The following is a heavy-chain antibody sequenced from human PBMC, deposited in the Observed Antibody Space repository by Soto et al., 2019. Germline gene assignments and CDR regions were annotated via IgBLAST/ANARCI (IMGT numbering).Heavy chain of an antibody. J-gene: IGHJ3*02. CDR3: AGFRVVGDCCAFDT. CDR1: GGTFSSYA. D-gene: IGHD2-21*02. Sequence: QVQLVQSGAEVKKPGSSVKVSCKASGGTFSSYAISWVRQAPGQGLEWRGGIIPIFGTANYAQKFQGRVTITADESTSKAYMELSSLRSEDTAVYYCAGFRVVGDCCAFDTWGQGTMVTVSS. V-gene: IGHV1-69*12. CDR2: IIPIFGTA.